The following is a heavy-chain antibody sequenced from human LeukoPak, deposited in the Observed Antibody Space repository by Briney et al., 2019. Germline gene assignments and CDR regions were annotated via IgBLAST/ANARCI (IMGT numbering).Heavy chain of an antibody. D-gene: IGHD5-12*01. Sequence: SETLSLTCTVSGGSISSNYWSWIRQPAGKGLEWIGRVHTSGESNYHPSLKTRVTMSADTSKNQFSLKLSSVTAADTAVYYCARSPRMVATSWFDPWGQGTLVTVSS. J-gene: IGHJ5*02. CDR1: GGSISSNY. CDR2: VHTSGES. V-gene: IGHV4-4*07. CDR3: ARSPRMVATSWFDP.